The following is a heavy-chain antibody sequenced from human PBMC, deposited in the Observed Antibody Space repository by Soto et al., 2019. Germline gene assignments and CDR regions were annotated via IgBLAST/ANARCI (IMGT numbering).Heavy chain of an antibody. D-gene: IGHD5-12*01. CDR2: ISSSSSYI. CDR3: ARFGYSGYGG. J-gene: IGHJ4*02. V-gene: IGHV3-21*01. Sequence: EVQLVESGGGLVKPGGSLRLSCAASGFTFSSYSMNWVRQAPGKGLEWVSSISSSSSYIYYADSVKGRFTISRDKAKNSLYLQMNSLSAEDTAVYYCARFGYSGYGGWGQGTLVTVSS. CDR1: GFTFSSYS.